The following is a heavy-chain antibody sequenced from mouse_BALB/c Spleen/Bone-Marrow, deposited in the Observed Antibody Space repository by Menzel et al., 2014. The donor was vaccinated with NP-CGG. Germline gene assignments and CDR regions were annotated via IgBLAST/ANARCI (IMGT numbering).Heavy chain of an antibody. V-gene: IGHV1-18*01. CDR3: ARGSNYVRYAMDY. D-gene: IGHD2-5*01. CDR1: GYSFTGYT. Sequence: EVQLQQSGPELVKPGASMKISCKASGYSFTGYTVNWVKQSHGKNLEWIGLINPYNGGTSYNQKFKGKATLTVDKSSSTACMERLSLTSEDSAVYYCARGSNYVRYAMDYWGQGTSVTVSS. CDR2: INPYNGGT. J-gene: IGHJ4*01.